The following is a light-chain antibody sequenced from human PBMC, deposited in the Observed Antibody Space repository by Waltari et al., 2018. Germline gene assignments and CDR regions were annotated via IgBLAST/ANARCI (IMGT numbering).Light chain of an antibody. CDR3: QQYNNWRT. Sequence: EVLMTQSPATLSVSPGERATLSCRASQSIARNLAWYQQKPGQAPRLLIYGASTRATCVPDRFSGSGSGTEFTLTISSLQSEDFAVYYCQQYNNWRTFGQGTKVEIK. CDR2: GAS. CDR1: QSIARN. V-gene: IGKV3-15*01. J-gene: IGKJ2*01.